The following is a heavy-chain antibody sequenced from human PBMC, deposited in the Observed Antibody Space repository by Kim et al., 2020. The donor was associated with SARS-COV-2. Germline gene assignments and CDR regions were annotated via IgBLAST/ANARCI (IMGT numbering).Heavy chain of an antibody. D-gene: IGHD6-13*01. CDR1: GFTFSSYA. Sequence: GGSLRLSCAASGFTFSSYAMHWVRQAPGKGLEWVAVISYDGSNKYYVDSVKGRFTISRDNSKNTLYLQMNSLRAEDTAVYYCARARGYSSSWRSYYFDYWGQGTLVTVSS. CDR2: ISYDGSNK. J-gene: IGHJ4*02. CDR3: ARARGYSSSWRSYYFDY. V-gene: IGHV3-30*04.